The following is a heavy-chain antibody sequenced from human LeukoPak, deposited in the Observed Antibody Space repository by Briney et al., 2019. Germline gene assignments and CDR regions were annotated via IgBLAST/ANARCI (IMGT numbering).Heavy chain of an antibody. CDR1: GGPIYSYH. J-gene: IGHJ6*03. CDR3: ARLKFYDSTGYSPGHYMDV. Sequence: PSETLSPTCTVSGGPIYSYHWSWIRQTAGKGLEWIGRLYPGVSTNYNPSLKSRVTMSVDTSKNQFALKLSAVTAADTAVYYCARLKFYDSTGYSPGHYMDVWGKGTTVTVSS. CDR2: LYPGVST. D-gene: IGHD3-22*01. V-gene: IGHV4-4*07.